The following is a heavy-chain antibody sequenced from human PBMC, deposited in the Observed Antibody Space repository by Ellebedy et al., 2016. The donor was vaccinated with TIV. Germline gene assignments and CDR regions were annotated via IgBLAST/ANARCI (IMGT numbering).Heavy chain of an antibody. CDR2: VYYSGVT. CDR1: GGSISSSFHY. Sequence: MPSETLSLTCTVSGGSISSSFHYWGWIRQPPGKGLEWIGSVYYSGVTYYQPSLKNRVTVSIDTSKNQFTLNLYSVTAADTAMYFCESHGTVRRTEWHTLKGNFDNWGQGTVVTVSS. CDR3: ESHGTVRRTEWHTLKGNFDN. J-gene: IGHJ4*02. D-gene: IGHD2-8*02. V-gene: IGHV4-39*01.